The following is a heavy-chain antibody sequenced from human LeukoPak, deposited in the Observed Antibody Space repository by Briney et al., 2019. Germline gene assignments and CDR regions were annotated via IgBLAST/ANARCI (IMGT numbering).Heavy chain of an antibody. CDR2: IKKDGSET. J-gene: IGHJ4*02. CDR1: GFTFSTSW. CDR3: ARGRYSGTTYYFDY. V-gene: IGHV3-7*03. Sequence: GGSLRLSCAASGFTFSTSWMSWVRQVPGKGLEWVANIKKDGSETYYVDSVKGRFTISRDNAKNSLYLQMNSLRAGDTAMYYCARGRYSGTTYYFDYWGQGTLVTVSS. D-gene: IGHD5-12*01.